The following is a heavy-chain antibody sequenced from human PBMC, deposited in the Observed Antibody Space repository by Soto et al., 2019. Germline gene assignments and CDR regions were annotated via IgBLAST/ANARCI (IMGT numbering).Heavy chain of an antibody. J-gene: IGHJ5*02. CDR1: GGSITSSNW. D-gene: IGHD3-3*01. V-gene: IGHV4-4*02. CDR3: ARARGAIFGVVIRNWFDP. Sequence: QVQLQESGPGLAKPSGTLSLTCAVSGGSITSSNWWSWVRQSPRKGLEWVGEFYHNGSTNYNPSLKSRVTWSVDQSKNQFSLELRSVTAADTAVYYCARARGAIFGVVIRNWFDPWGQGTLVTVSS. CDR2: FYHNGST.